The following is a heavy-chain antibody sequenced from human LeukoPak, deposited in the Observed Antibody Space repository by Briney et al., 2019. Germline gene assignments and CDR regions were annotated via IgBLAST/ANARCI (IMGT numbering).Heavy chain of an antibody. D-gene: IGHD4-23*01. CDR1: GGTVGSYA. V-gene: IGHV1-69*04. CDR3: ARTYGGNLNDAFDI. Sequence: GSSVKVSCKASGGTVGSYAGSWVRQAPGQGLEWMGRIIPTFGIANYAQKFQGRVTITADKSTSTAYMELSSLRSEDTAVYYCARTYGGNLNDAFDIWGQGTMVTVSS. J-gene: IGHJ3*02. CDR2: IIPTFGIA.